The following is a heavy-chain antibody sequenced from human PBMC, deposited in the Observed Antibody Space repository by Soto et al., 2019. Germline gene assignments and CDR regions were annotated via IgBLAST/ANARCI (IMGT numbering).Heavy chain of an antibody. CDR3: ARDLTTVTTWGYNWFDP. V-gene: IGHV1-69*13. J-gene: IGHJ5*02. CDR1: GGTFSSYA. CDR2: IIPIFGTA. Sequence: SVKVSCKASGGTFSSYAISWVRQAPGQGLEWMGGIIPIFGTANYAQKFQGRVMITADESTSTAYTELSSVRSEDTAVYYCARDLTTVTTWGYNWFDPWGQGTLVTVSS. D-gene: IGHD4-17*01.